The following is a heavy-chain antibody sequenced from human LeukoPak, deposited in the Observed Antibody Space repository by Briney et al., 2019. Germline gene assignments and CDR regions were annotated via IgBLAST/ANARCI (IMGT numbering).Heavy chain of an antibody. CDR3: ATFGHSSGYYYFDY. D-gene: IGHD3-22*01. CDR1: GGSISSGGYY. CDR2: IYYSGST. V-gene: IGHV4-61*08. Sequence: SETLSLTCTVSGGSISSGGYYWSWIRQPPGKGLEWIGYIYYSGSTNYNPSLKSRVTISVDTSKNQFSLKLSSVTAADTAVYYCATFGHSSGYYYFDYWGQGTLVTVSS. J-gene: IGHJ4*02.